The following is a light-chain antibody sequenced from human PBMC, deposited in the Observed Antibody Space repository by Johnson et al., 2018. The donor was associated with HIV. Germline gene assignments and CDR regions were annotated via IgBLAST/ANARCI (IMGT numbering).Light chain of an antibody. CDR1: SSNIESNC. Sequence: QSVLTQPPSVSAAPGQKVTISCSGSSSNIESNCVSWYQLLPGTAPKVLIHENNKRPSRIPYRFSGSKSGTSATLGITGLQTGDEADYYCGTWDRILSAHYVFGTGTKVTVL. CDR3: GTWDRILSAHYV. V-gene: IGLV1-51*02. CDR2: ENN. J-gene: IGLJ1*01.